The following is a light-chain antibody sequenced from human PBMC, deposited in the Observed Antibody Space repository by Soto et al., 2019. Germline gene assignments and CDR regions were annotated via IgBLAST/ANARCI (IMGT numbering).Light chain of an antibody. CDR3: HRYGSSPLT. J-gene: IGKJ4*01. CDR2: GAS. V-gene: IGKV3-20*01. Sequence: EIVLTQSPGTLSLSPGERATLSCSASQSVSSSFLAWDQQKPGQAPRLLIYGASSRATGIPDRFIGSGSGTDFTLTISRLEPEDVAVYYCHRYGSSPLTFGGGTKVEIK. CDR1: QSVSSSF.